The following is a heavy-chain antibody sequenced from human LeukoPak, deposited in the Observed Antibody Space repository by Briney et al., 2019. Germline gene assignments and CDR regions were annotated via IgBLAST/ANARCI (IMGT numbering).Heavy chain of an antibody. CDR3: ARVTGYIVEDYFDY. Sequence: SETLSLTCTVSSGSITNYYWSWIRQPPGKGLEWIGFIYYSGNTNYNPSLKSRVTISVDTSKNQFSLKLSSMTAADTAVYYCARVTGYIVEDYFDYWGQGTLVTVSS. D-gene: IGHD3-22*01. J-gene: IGHJ4*02. CDR1: SGSITNYY. V-gene: IGHV4-59*01. CDR2: IYYSGNT.